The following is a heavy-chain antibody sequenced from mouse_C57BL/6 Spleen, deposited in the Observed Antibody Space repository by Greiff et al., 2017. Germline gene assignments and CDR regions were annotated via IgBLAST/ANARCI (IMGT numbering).Heavy chain of an antibody. D-gene: IGHD2-3*01. J-gene: IGHJ4*01. CDR3: ARVCDGLYYARDD. Sequence: QVQLQQSGAELVRPGTSVKVSCKASGYAFTNYLIEWVKQRPGQGLEWIGVINPGSGGTNYNEKFKGKATLTADKSSSTAYMQLSSLTSEDSAVYFCARVCDGLYYARDDWGQGTSVTVSS. CDR2: INPGSGGT. V-gene: IGHV1-54*01. CDR1: GYAFTNYL.